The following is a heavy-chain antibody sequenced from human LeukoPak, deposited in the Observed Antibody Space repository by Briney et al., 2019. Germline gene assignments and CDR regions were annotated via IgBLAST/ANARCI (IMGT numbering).Heavy chain of an antibody. V-gene: IGHV3-48*01. CDR3: AISRDTAISFDY. D-gene: IGHD5-18*01. CDR1: GFTFSSYS. J-gene: IGHJ4*02. Sequence: GGSLRLSCAASGFTFSSYSMNWVRQAPGKGLEWVSYISSSSSTIYYADSVKGRFTISRDNSKNTLYLQMNSLRAEGTAVYYCAISRDTAISFDYWGQGTLVTVSS. CDR2: ISSSSSTI.